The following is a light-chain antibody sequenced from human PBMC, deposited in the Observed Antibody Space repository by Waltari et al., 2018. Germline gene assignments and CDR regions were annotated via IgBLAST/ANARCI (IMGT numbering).Light chain of an antibody. CDR2: GKN. Sequence: SSELTQDPAVSVAFGPPVRSTCQGDSLSSYYASWYQQQPGQAPVLVSYGKNNRPSGIPDRFSGSSSGNTASLTITGAQAEDEADYYCNSRDSSGNHLVFGGGTKLTVL. CDR3: NSRDSSGNHLV. CDR1: SLSSYY. J-gene: IGLJ3*02. V-gene: IGLV3-19*01.